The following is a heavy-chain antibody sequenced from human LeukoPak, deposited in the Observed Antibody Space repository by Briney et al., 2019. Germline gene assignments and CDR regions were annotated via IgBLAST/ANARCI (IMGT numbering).Heavy chain of an antibody. J-gene: IGHJ4*02. CDR2: IYTDGSST. Sequence: GGSLRLSCAGFGFTFSNYWMHWVRQAPGKGLVWVSRIYTDGSSTDYADSVKGRFTISRDNAKNSLYLQMNSLRAEDTAVYYCARAPYGSGSPYPLWGQGTLVTVSS. V-gene: IGHV3-74*01. CDR3: ARAPYGSGSPYPL. CDR1: GFTFSNYW. D-gene: IGHD3-10*01.